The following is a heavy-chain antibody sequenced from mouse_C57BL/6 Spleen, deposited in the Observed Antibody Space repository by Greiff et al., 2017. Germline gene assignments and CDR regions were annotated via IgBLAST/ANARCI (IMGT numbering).Heavy chain of an antibody. J-gene: IGHJ4*01. CDR3: ARGVTAVEGAMDY. CDR1: GYTFTSYW. D-gene: IGHD1-1*01. CDR2: IHPNSGST. V-gene: IGHV1-64*01. Sequence: VQLQQPGAELVKPGASVKLSCKASGYTFTSYWMHWVKQRPGQGLEWIGMIHPNSGSTNYNEKFKGKATLTVDKSSSTAYMQLSSLTSEDSAVYYCARGVTAVEGAMDYWGQGTSVTVSS.